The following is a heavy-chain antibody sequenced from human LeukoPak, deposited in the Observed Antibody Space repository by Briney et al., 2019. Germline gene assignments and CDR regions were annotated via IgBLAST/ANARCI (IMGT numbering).Heavy chain of an antibody. CDR3: ARESGSGEFDY. D-gene: IGHD2-15*01. J-gene: IGHJ4*02. Sequence: PGGSLRLSCAASRFTFSSYKVNWVRQAPGKGLEWVSSISSSSSYIYYADSVKGRFTISRDNARNSLYLQMNSLRAEDTAVYYCARESGSGEFDYWGQGTLVTVA. CDR2: ISSSSSYI. V-gene: IGHV3-21*01. CDR1: RFTFSSYK.